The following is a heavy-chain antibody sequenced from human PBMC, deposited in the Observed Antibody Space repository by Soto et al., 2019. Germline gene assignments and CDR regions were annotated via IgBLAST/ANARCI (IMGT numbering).Heavy chain of an antibody. CDR2: ISSSGRTI. CDR3: ARSLYDFWSGIRAFDP. CDR1: GFTFSSYE. D-gene: IGHD3-3*01. Sequence: EVQLVESGGGLVQPGGSLRLSCAASGFTFSSYEMNWVRQAPGKGLEWVSYISSSGRTIYYADSVKGRFTISRDNAKNSLYLQMNSLRAEDTAVYYCARSLYDFWSGIRAFDPWGQGTLVTVSS. J-gene: IGHJ5*02. V-gene: IGHV3-48*03.